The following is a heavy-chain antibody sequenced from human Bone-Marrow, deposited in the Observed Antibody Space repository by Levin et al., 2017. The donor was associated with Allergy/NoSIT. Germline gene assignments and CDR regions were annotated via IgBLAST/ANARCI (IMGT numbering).Heavy chain of an antibody. CDR1: GYTFTSYG. CDR3: ARGFSDYDILTGYHYYYYYMDV. Sequence: ASVKVSCKASGYTFTSYGISWVRQAPGQGLEWMGWISAYNGNTNYAQKLQGRVTMTTGTSTSTAYMELRSLRSDDTAVYYCARGFSDYDILTGYHYYYYYMDVWGKGTTVTVSS. D-gene: IGHD3-9*01. V-gene: IGHV1-18*01. CDR2: ISAYNGNT. J-gene: IGHJ6*03.